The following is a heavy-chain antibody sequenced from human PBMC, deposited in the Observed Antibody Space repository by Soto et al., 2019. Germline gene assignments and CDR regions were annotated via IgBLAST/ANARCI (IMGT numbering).Heavy chain of an antibody. CDR2: INASGGST. J-gene: IGHJ4*02. Sequence: QVQLVQSGAEVKKPGASVKVSCKASGYTFTNYYIHWVRQAPGQGLEWMGIINASGGSTTYAQKFQGRVTLTRDTSMSTVDMELSSLRSEDTAVYYCARDSLYSSSWYVYWGQGTLVTVSS. CDR3: ARDSLYSSSWYVY. V-gene: IGHV1-46*03. D-gene: IGHD6-13*01. CDR1: GYTFTNYY.